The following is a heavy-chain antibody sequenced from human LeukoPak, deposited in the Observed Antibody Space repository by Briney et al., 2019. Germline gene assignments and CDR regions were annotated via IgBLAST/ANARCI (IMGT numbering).Heavy chain of an antibody. Sequence: ASVKVSCKASGYTFTSYDINWVRQATGRGLEWMGWMNPNSGNTGYAQKFQGRVTMTRNTSISTAYMELSSLRSEDTAVYYCARAGDSSGYHYYYYYYMDVWGKGTTVTVSS. D-gene: IGHD3-22*01. CDR1: GYTFTSYD. J-gene: IGHJ6*03. CDR2: MNPNSGNT. V-gene: IGHV1-8*01. CDR3: ARAGDSSGYHYYYYYYMDV.